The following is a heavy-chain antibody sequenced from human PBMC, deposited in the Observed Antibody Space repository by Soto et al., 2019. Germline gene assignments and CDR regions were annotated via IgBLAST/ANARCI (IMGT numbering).Heavy chain of an antibody. J-gene: IGHJ3*02. D-gene: IGHD3-3*01. CDR1: GYSFTSYW. CDR2: IYPGDSDT. Sequence: PWASLTISCEGSGYSFTSYWIHWVRQMPGKGLEWLGIIYPGDSDTRYNPSFPVHVTNSADTSISTGHLQWSSLMASDTAMSYCARQSQHTDYTHMGDEFEIWRQGTMVTVSS. CDR3: ARQSQHTDYTHMGDEFEI. V-gene: IGHV5-51*01.